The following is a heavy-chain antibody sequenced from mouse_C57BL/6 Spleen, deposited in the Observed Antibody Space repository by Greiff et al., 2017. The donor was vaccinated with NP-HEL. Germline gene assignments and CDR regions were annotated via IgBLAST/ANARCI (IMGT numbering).Heavy chain of an antibody. CDR1: GFTFSDYG. CDR2: LSSGSSTI. J-gene: IGHJ4*01. Sequence: VKLVESGGGLVKPGGSLKLSCAASGFTFSDYGMHWVRQAPEKGLEWVAYLSSGSSTIYYADTVKGRFTISRDNAKNTLFLQMTSLRSEDTAMYYCARTYSNTYYYAMDYWGQGTSVTVSS. CDR3: ARTYSNTYYYAMDY. V-gene: IGHV5-17*01. D-gene: IGHD2-5*01.